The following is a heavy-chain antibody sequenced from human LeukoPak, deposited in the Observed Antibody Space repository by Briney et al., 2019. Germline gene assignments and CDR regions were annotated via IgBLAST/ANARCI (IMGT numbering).Heavy chain of an antibody. J-gene: IGHJ4*02. CDR1: GFTFSSYS. CDR2: ISSSSSYI. V-gene: IGHV3-21*01. CDR3: ARERGIVGATPDY. D-gene: IGHD1-26*01. Sequence: GGSLRLSCAASGFTFSSYSMHWVRQAPGKGLEWVSSISSSSSYIYYADSVKGRFTISRDNSKNTLYLQMNSLRAEDTAVYYCARERGIVGATPDYWGQGTLVTVSS.